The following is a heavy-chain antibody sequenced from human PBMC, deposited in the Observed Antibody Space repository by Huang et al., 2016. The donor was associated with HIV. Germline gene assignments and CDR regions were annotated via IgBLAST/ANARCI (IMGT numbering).Heavy chain of an antibody. CDR2: INSDGRST. D-gene: IGHD3-22*01. CDR3: ARDPRIQSWLNFFDY. CDR1: GFSISSYW. V-gene: IGHV3-74*01. J-gene: IGHJ4*02. Sequence: EVQLVESGGGLVQPGGSLRLSCAASGFSISSYWMHWVRQAPGKGLVGVSRINSDGRSTSYADSVKGRVTISRDNAKNTLYLQMNSLRAEDTAVYYCARDPRIQSWLNFFDYWGQGTLVSVSS.